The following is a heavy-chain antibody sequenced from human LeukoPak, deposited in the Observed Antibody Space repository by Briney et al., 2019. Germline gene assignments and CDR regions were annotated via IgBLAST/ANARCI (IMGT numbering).Heavy chain of an antibody. CDR3: ARVDGGRTWFDP. CDR2: IYYSGST. V-gene: IGHV4-30-4*01. J-gene: IGHJ5*02. CDR1: GGSISSGDYY. Sequence: PSETLSLTCTVSGGSISSGDYYWSWIRQPPGKGLEWIGYIYYSGSTYYNPSLKSRVTISVDTSKNQFSLKLSSVTAADTAVYYCARVDGGRTWFDPWGQGTLVTVSS. D-gene: IGHD2-15*01.